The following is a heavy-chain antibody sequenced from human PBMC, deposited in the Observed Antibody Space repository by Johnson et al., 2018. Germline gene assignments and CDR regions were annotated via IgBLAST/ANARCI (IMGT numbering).Heavy chain of an antibody. Sequence: VQLVESGGGLVQPGGSLRLSCAASGFTFSRYAMTWVRQAPGKGLEWVSAISDRGGSTYYADSVKGRFTISRDNSKITLYLQMNSLSVEDTAVYYCAKRVVVTAPYYYYMDVWGKGTTVTVSS. CDR2: ISDRGGST. V-gene: IGHV3-23*04. CDR3: AKRVVVTAPYYYYMDV. D-gene: IGHD2-21*02. CDR1: GFTFSRYA. J-gene: IGHJ6*03.